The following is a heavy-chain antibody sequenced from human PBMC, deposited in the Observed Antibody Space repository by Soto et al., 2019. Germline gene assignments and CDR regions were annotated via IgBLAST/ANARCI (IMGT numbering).Heavy chain of an antibody. CDR2: ISYDGSNK. J-gene: IGHJ3*02. D-gene: IGHD3-22*01. CDR3: ARDHYDSSGYYSDAFDI. V-gene: IGHV3-30-3*01. CDR1: GFTFSSYA. Sequence: GGSLRLSCAASGFTFSSYAMHWVRQAPGKGLEWVAVISYDGSNKYYADSVKGRFTISRDNSKNTLYLQMNSLRAEDTAVYYCARDHYDSSGYYSDAFDIWGQGTMVTVSS.